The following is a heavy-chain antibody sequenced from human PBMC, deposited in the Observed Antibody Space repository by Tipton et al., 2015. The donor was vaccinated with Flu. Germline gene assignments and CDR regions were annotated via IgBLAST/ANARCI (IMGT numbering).Heavy chain of an antibody. CDR3: ARGRLSLPLYHYGMDV. J-gene: IGHJ6*02. Sequence: TLSLTCTVSGGSISSGSYYWTWIRQPAGKGLEWIGRVYPSGSTNYNPSLRSRVTISVDTSKNQFSLTLTSVTAADTAVYYCARGRLSLPLYHYGMDVWGQGTMVTVS. D-gene: IGHD2-21*02. V-gene: IGHV4-61*02. CDR2: VYPSGST. CDR1: GGSISSGSYY.